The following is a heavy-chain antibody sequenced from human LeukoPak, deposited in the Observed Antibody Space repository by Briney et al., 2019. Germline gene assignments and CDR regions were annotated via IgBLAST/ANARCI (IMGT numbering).Heavy chain of an antibody. Sequence: RASVKVSCKTSGCIFTGYYIQWVRQAPGQGLEWMGWINPNTGDTNYTQKFQGRVIMTRDTSITTAYMDLIRLKSDDTAVYYCARDEIGRSNWFDTWGQGTLVTVSS. CDR3: ARDEIGRSNWFDT. CDR2: INPNTGDT. V-gene: IGHV1-2*02. CDR1: GCIFTGYY. D-gene: IGHD3-10*01. J-gene: IGHJ5*02.